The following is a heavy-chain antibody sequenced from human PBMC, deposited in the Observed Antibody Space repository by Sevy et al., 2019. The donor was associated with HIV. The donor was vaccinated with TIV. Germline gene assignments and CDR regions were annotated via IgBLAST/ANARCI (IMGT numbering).Heavy chain of an antibody. J-gene: IGHJ3*02. Sequence: SETLSLTCTVSGGSISSYYWSWIRQPPGKGLEWIGYIYYSGSTNYNPSLKSRVTISVDTSKNQFSLKLSSVTAADTGGYYCARVPGKKYYDFWSGYVGAFDIWGQGTMVTVSS. CDR2: IYYSGST. CDR1: GGSISSYY. V-gene: IGHV4-59*13. D-gene: IGHD3-3*01. CDR3: ARVPGKKYYDFWSGYVGAFDI.